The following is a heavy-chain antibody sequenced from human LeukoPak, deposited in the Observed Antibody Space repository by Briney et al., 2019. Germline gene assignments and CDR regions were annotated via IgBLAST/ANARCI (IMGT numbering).Heavy chain of an antibody. CDR1: GFTFSSYA. Sequence: GGSLRLSCAASGFTFSSYAMNWVRQAPGKGLQWVSSISDSGDSTYYADSVKGRFTISRDTSKNTLFLQMNSLRAEDTAVYYCARTDSNIAARRIGFDSWGQGTLVTVSS. CDR3: ARTDSNIAARRIGFDS. V-gene: IGHV3-23*01. CDR2: ISDSGDST. J-gene: IGHJ4*02. D-gene: IGHD6-6*01.